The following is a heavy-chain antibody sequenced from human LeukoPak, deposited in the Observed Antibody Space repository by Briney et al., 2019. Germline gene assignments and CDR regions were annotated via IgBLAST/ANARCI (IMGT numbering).Heavy chain of an antibody. Sequence: PGGSLRLSCVASGFTFTSHAMTWVRQAPGKGLEWVSAISGSGGSTYYADSVKGRFTISRDNSKNTLYLQMNSLRAEDTAVYYCAKVPWVFNWNVYPYLHDWGQGTLITVYS. J-gene: IGHJ4*02. CDR2: ISGSGGST. V-gene: IGHV3-23*01. D-gene: IGHD1-20*01. CDR3: AKVPWVFNWNVYPYLHD. CDR1: GFTFTSHA.